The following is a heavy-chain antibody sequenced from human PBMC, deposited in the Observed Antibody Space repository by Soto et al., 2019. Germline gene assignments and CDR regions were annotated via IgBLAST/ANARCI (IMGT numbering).Heavy chain of an antibody. D-gene: IGHD1-26*01. J-gene: IGHJ6*02. CDR2: ISAYNGNT. CDR3: AREGDRGYSGSHYYYYGMDV. CDR1: GYTFTSYG. V-gene: IGHV1-18*01. Sequence: QVQLVQSGAEVKKPGASVKVSCKASGYTFTSYGISWVRQAPGQGLEWMGWISAYNGNTNYAQKLQGRVTMTTDTSTSTAYMELRSLRSDDTAVYYCAREGDRGYSGSHYYYYGMDVWGQGTTVTVSS.